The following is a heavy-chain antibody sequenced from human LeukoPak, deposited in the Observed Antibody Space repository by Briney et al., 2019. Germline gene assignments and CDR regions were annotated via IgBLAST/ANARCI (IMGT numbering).Heavy chain of an antibody. J-gene: IGHJ1*01. CDR2: IYHSGST. CDR1: GYSISSGYY. D-gene: IGHD5-24*01. Sequence: RSSETLSLTCAVSGYSISSGYYWGWIRQPPGKGLEWIGSIYHSGSTYYNPSLKSRVTISVDTSKNQFSLKLSSVTAADTAVYYCARQKRRLQRGEYFQHWGQGTLVTVSS. V-gene: IGHV4-38-2*01. CDR3: ARQKRRLQRGEYFQH.